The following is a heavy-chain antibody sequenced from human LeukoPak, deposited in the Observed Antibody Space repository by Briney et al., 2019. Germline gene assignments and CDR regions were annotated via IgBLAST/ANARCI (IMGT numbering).Heavy chain of an antibody. Sequence: GRSLRLSCAASGFTFDDYAMHWVRQAPGKGLEWVSGISWNSGSIGYADSVKGRFTISRDNAKNSLYLQMNSLRAEDMALYYCAKSSGYSSSWAFDYWGQGTLVTVSS. CDR1: GFTFDDYA. CDR3: AKSSGYSSSWAFDY. D-gene: IGHD6-13*01. CDR2: ISWNSGSI. V-gene: IGHV3-9*03. J-gene: IGHJ4*02.